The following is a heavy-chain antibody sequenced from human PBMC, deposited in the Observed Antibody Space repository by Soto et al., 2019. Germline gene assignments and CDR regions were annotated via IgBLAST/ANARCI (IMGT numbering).Heavy chain of an antibody. CDR2: INPSSGST. Sequence: QVQLVQSGAEVKKPGASVKVSCKASGYTFTSYYMHWVRQAPGQGLEWMGIINPSSGSTSYAQKFQRRVIMTRDKSTRTVYMALSRLRSEDTAVYYCARDLSGGARGYWGQGTLVTVSS. CDR3: ARDLSGGARGY. D-gene: IGHD3-16*01. V-gene: IGHV1-46*01. CDR1: GYTFTSYY. J-gene: IGHJ4*02.